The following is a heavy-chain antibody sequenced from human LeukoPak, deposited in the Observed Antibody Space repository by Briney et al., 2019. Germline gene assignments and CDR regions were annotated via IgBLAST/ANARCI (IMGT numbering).Heavy chain of an antibody. CDR1: GGSIRSWNDY. V-gene: IGHV4-39*07. Sequence: SETLSLTCTVSGGSIRSWNDYWGWIRQPPGKGLEYIGSIYYTGTTYYKSSLKSRVTISVGTSKNQFSLKLSSVTAADTAVYFCARGFRGDNFDYWGQGTLVTVSS. J-gene: IGHJ4*02. CDR2: IYYTGTT. CDR3: ARGFRGDNFDY. D-gene: IGHD7-27*01.